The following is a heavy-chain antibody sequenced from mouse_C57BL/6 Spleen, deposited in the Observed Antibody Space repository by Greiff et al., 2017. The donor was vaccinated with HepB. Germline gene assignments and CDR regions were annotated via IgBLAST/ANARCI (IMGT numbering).Heavy chain of an antibody. J-gene: IGHJ3*01. D-gene: IGHD2-5*01. V-gene: IGHV1-52*01. CDR2: IDPSDSET. Sequence: QVQLQQPGAELVRPGSSVKLSCKASGYTFTSYWMHWVKQRPIQGLEWIGNIDPSDSETHYNQKFKDKATLTVDKSSSTAYMQLSSLTSEDSAVYYCARTPYSNYVFAYWGQGTLVTVSA. CDR3: ARTPYSNYVFAY. CDR1: GYTFTSYW.